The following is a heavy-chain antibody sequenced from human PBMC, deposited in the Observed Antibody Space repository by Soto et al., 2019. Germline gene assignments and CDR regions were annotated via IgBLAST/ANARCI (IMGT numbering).Heavy chain of an antibody. J-gene: IGHJ6*02. CDR2: ISAYNDDT. D-gene: IGHD3-9*01. CDR3: ARQIDLVYYDILTAGPYYGMDV. CDR1: GYTFTNYG. Sequence: ASVKVSCKATGYTFTNYGISWVRQAPGQGLEWMGWISAYNDDTNYAQKLQGRVTMTTDTSTSTAYMELRSLRSDDTAVYYCARQIDLVYYDILTAGPYYGMDVWGQGTTVTVSS. V-gene: IGHV1-18*01.